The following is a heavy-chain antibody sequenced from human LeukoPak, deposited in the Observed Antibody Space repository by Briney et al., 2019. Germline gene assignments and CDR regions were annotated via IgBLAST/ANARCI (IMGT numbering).Heavy chain of an antibody. J-gene: IGHJ4*02. CDR2: INHSGST. CDR1: GGSFSGYY. D-gene: IGHD4-11*01. CDR3: ARGLTLQR. V-gene: IGHV4-34*01. Sequence: SETLSLTCAVYGGSFSGYYWSWIRQPPGKGLEWIGEINHSGSTNYNPSLESRVTISVDTSKNQFSLKLSSVTAADTAVYYCARGLTLQRWGQGTLVTVSS.